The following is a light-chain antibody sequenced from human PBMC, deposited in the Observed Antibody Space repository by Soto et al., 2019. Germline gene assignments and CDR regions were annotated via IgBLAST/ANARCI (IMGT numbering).Light chain of an antibody. J-gene: IGKJ2*01. Sequence: EIVMTQSPATLSVSPGERPTLSCRASQSVHNNLAWYQQRPGQAPRLLIYDASTRATAIPARFSGSGSGTEFTLTISTLQSEDFAVYYCQQYNNWPPVYTFGQGTRLEIK. CDR1: QSVHNN. V-gene: IGKV3D-15*01. CDR2: DAS. CDR3: QQYNNWPPVYT.